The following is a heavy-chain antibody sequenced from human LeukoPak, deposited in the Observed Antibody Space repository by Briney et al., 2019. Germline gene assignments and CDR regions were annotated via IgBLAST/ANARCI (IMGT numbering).Heavy chain of an antibody. V-gene: IGHV3-49*03. CDR3: TRVRVAPEDIVVVPAALDY. D-gene: IGHD2-2*01. Sequence: PGGSLRLSCTASGFTSGDYAMSWFRQAPGKGLEWVGFIRSKAYGGTTEYAASVKGRFTISRDDSKSIAYLQMNSLKTEDTAVYYCTRVRVAPEDIVVVPAALDYWGQGTLVTVSS. CDR2: IRSKAYGGTT. CDR1: GFTSGDYA. J-gene: IGHJ4*02.